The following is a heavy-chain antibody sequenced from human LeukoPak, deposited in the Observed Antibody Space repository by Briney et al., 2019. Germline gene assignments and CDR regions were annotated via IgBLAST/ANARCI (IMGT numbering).Heavy chain of an antibody. J-gene: IGHJ4*02. D-gene: IGHD4-23*01. CDR2: ISGSGGST. Sequence: GGSLRLSCAASGFTVSSNYMSWVRQAPGKGLEWVSAISGSGGSTYYADSVKGRFTISRDNSKNTLYLQMNSLRAEDTAVYYCAKDGGKGEYYFDYWGQGTLVTVSS. CDR1: GFTVSSNY. V-gene: IGHV3-23*01. CDR3: AKDGGKGEYYFDY.